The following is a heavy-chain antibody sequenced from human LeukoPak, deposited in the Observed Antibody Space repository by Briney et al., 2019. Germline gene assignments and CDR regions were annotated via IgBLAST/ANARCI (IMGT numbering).Heavy chain of an antibody. Sequence: GASVKVSCKVSGYTLTELSMHWVRQAPGKGLEWMGGFDPEDDETIYAQKFQGRVTMTEDTSTDTAYMELSSLRSEDTAVYYCATDGGAVAGTPLDYWGQGTLVTVSS. CDR1: GYTLTELS. D-gene: IGHD6-19*01. J-gene: IGHJ4*02. CDR3: ATDGGAVAGTPLDY. CDR2: FDPEDDET. V-gene: IGHV1-24*01.